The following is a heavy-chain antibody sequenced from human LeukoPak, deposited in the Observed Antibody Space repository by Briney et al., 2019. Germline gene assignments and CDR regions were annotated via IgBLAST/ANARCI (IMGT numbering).Heavy chain of an antibody. Sequence: GGSLRLSCAASGFTFSSYAMNWVRQAPGKGLEWVSAISGSSGNTYYADSVKGRFTFSRDNSKNTLYLQMNSLRAEDTAVYYCARGGDGYTLRYWGQGALVTVSS. CDR3: ARGGDGYTLRY. V-gene: IGHV3-23*01. CDR1: GFTFSSYA. CDR2: ISGSSGNT. D-gene: IGHD5-24*01. J-gene: IGHJ4*02.